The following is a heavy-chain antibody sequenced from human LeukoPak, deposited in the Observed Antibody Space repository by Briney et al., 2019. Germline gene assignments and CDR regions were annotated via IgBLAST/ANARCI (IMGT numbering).Heavy chain of an antibody. J-gene: IGHJ4*02. CDR3: ARDAGHDYSNWYYFDY. Sequence: ASVKVSCKASGYTFTGYYMHWVRQAPGQGLEWMGWINPNSGGTNYAQKFQGRVTMTRDTSISTAYMELSRLRSDDTAVYYCARDAGHDYSNWYYFDYWGQGTLVTVSS. D-gene: IGHD4-4*01. CDR2: INPNSGGT. CDR1: GYTFTGYY. V-gene: IGHV1-2*02.